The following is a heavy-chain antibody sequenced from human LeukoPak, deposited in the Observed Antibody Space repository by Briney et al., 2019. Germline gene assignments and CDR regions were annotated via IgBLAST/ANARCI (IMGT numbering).Heavy chain of an antibody. CDR1: GFTFSSYT. CDR2: IGSSGSTI. Sequence: GGSLRLSCAASGFTFSSYTINWVRQAPGKGLEWVSYIGSSGSTIYYADSVKGRFTISRDNAKNSLYLQMNSLRAEDTAVYYCARAIAGLDYWGQGTLVTVSS. J-gene: IGHJ4*02. V-gene: IGHV3-48*04. CDR3: ARAIAGLDY. D-gene: IGHD6-13*01.